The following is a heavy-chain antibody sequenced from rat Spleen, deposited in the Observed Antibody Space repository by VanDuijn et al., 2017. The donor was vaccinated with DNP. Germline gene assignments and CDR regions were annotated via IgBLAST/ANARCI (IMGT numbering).Heavy chain of an antibody. CDR2: ISSSGAYT. CDR1: GFTFNNYW. Sequence: EVQLVESGGDLVQPGRSLKLSCVASGFTFNNYWMTWIRHVPGKGLEWVASISSSGAYTYYPDSVKGRFTISRDNAKNTLYLQMDSLRSEDTATYYCTRCEGGYYNFDYWGQGVMVTVSS. J-gene: IGHJ2*01. CDR3: TRCEGGYYNFDY. V-gene: IGHV5-31*01. D-gene: IGHD1-1*01.